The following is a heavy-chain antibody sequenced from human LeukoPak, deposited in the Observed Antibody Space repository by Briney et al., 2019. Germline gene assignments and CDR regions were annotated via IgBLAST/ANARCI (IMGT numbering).Heavy chain of an antibody. Sequence: SVKVSCKASGGTFSSYAISWVRQAPGQGLDWMGGIIPIFGTANYAQKFQGRVTITADESTSTAYMELSSLRSEDTAVYYCARAGVGVYCSSTSCYTGVDYWGQGTLVTVSS. CDR1: GGTFSSYA. D-gene: IGHD2-2*02. V-gene: IGHV1-69*01. CDR2: IIPIFGTA. J-gene: IGHJ4*02. CDR3: ARAGVGVYCSSTSCYTGVDY.